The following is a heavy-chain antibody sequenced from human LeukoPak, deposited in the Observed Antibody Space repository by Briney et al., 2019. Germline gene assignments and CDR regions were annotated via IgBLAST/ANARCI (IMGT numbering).Heavy chain of an antibody. CDR3: ARVPTYDSSGYYYDY. J-gene: IGHJ4*02. Sequence: SVKVSCKASGGTFSSYAISWVRQAPGQGLEWMGRIIPIFGIANYAQKFQGRVTITADKSTSTAYMELSSLRSEDTAVYYCARVPTYDSSGYYYDYWGQGTLVTVSS. CDR2: IIPIFGIA. CDR1: GGTFSSYA. D-gene: IGHD3-22*01. V-gene: IGHV1-69*04.